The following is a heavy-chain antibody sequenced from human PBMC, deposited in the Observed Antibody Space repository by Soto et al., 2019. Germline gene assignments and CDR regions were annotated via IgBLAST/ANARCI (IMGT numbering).Heavy chain of an antibody. V-gene: IGHV3-30*18. D-gene: IGHD4-17*01. CDR1: GFTFSSYG. CDR2: ISYDGSNK. CDR3: GKGGDYGCKGDFDY. J-gene: IGHJ4*02. Sequence: QVQLVESGGGVVQPGRSLRLSCAASGFTFSSYGMHWVRQALGKGLEWVAVISYDGSNKYYADSVKGRLTISRNNSKNTLYLQMNSLRAEETAVYYCGKGGDYGCKGDFDYWGQGTLVTVSS.